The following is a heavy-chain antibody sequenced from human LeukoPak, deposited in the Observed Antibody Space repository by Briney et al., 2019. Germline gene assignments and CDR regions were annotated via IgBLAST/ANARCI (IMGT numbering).Heavy chain of an antibody. Sequence: PGGSLRLSCAVSGFTSSHYAMSWVRQAPGTGLEWVGSLTDSGDATYYADSVKGRFTISRDNSKNTLYLQMDSLRAEDTAVYYCAKESTSPYYDYWGQGALVTVSS. CDR1: GFTSSHYA. V-gene: IGHV3-23*01. CDR2: LTDSGDAT. CDR3: AKESTSPYYDY. J-gene: IGHJ4*02.